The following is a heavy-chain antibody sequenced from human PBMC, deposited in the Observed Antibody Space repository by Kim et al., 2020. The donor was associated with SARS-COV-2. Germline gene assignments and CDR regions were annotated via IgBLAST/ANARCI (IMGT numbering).Heavy chain of an antibody. CDR2: ISYDGSNK. CDR3: AKAPSYYDSSGYLDY. V-gene: IGHV3-30*18. CDR1: GFTFSSYG. Sequence: GGSLRLSCAASGFTFSSYGMHWVRQAPGKGLEWVAVISYDGSNKYYADSVKGRFTISRDNSKNTLYLQMNSLRAEDTAVYYCAKAPSYYDSSGYLDYWGQGTLVTVSS. D-gene: IGHD3-22*01. J-gene: IGHJ4*02.